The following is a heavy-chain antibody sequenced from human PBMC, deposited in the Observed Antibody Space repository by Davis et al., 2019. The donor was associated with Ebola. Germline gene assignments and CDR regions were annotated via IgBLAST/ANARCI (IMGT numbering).Heavy chain of an antibody. D-gene: IGHD3-10*01. J-gene: IGHJ6*02. CDR3: ARFGLVWFRDYGMDV. V-gene: IGHV4-61*08. Sequence: MPGGSLRLSCTLSGGSISSGGYFWSWIRQHPGKGLEWIGYIYYSGSTNYNPSLKSRVTISVDTSKNQFSLKLSSVTAADTAVYYCARFGLVWFRDYGMDVWGQGTTVTVSS. CDR2: IYYSGST. CDR1: GGSISSGGYF.